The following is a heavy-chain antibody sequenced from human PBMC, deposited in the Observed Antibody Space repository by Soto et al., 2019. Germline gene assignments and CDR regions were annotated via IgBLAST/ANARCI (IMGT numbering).Heavy chain of an antibody. D-gene: IGHD3-22*01. V-gene: IGHV1-69*01. CDR3: ARGAFITMIVVVTYAFAI. Sequence: QVQLVQSGAEVKKPGSSVKVSCKASGGTFSSYAISWVRQAPGQGLEWMGGIIPIFGTANYAQKFQGRVTITADESTSTAYRELSSLRSEDPAVYYCARGAFITMIVVVTYAFAIWGQGTMVTVSS. CDR1: GGTFSSYA. J-gene: IGHJ3*02. CDR2: IIPIFGTA.